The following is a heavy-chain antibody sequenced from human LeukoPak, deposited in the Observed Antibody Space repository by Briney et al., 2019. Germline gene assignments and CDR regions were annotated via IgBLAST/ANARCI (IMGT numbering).Heavy chain of an antibody. J-gene: IGHJ6*02. CDR1: GFAFSSYA. D-gene: IGHD1-14*01. Sequence: GGSLRLSCAASGFAFSSYAMSWVRQAPGKGLEWVSAISGSGGSTYYADSVKGRFTISRDNSKNTLYLQMNSLRAEDTAVYYCAKATGVYYYYYGMDVWGQGTTVTVSS. CDR3: AKATGVYYYYYGMDV. CDR2: ISGSGGST. V-gene: IGHV3-23*01.